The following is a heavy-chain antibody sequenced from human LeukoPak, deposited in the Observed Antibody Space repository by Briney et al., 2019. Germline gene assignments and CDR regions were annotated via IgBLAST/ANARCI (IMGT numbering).Heavy chain of an antibody. CDR3: ARTMGFGSDFDY. CDR2: IYYSGST. D-gene: IGHD3-10*01. CDR1: GGSISSYY. V-gene: IGHV4-59*01. Sequence: PSETLSLTCTVSGGSISSYYWSWIRQPPGKGLEWIGYIYYSGSTNYNPSLKSRVTISVDTSKNQFSLKLSSVTAADTAVYYCARTMGFGSDFDYWGQGTLVTVSS. J-gene: IGHJ4*02.